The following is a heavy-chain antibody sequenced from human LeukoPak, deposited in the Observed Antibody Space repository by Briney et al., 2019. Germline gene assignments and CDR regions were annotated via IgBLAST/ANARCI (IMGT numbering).Heavy chain of an antibody. D-gene: IGHD3-22*01. CDR2: ISSSSSYI. CDR3: AREENYYDSSGSLYYYYMDV. Sequence: PGGSLRLSCAASGFTVSSNYMSWVRQAPGKGLEWVSSISSSSSYIYYADSVKGRFTISRDNAKNSLYLQMNSLRAEDTAVYYCAREENYYDSSGSLYYYYMDVWGKGTTVTVSS. J-gene: IGHJ6*03. CDR1: GFTVSSNY. V-gene: IGHV3-21*01.